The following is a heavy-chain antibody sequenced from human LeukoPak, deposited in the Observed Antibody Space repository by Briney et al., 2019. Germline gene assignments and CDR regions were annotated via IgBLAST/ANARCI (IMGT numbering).Heavy chain of an antibody. Sequence: PGGSLRLSCAASGFTFSDYWMHWVRQAPGKGLVWVSRINSDGRNIRYADSVKGRFTISRDNAKNTLYLQMNSLTPEDTAVCYCAREGALGYGHYTYDYWGQGTLVTVSS. CDR2: INSDGRNI. J-gene: IGHJ4*02. D-gene: IGHD4-17*01. V-gene: IGHV3-74*01. CDR1: GFTFSDYW. CDR3: AREGALGYGHYTYDY.